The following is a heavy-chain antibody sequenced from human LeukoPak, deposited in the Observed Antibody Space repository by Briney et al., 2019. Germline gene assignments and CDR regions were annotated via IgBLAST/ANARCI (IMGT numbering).Heavy chain of an antibody. D-gene: IGHD1-26*01. CDR3: ARHGWELLSKAFAI. CDR1: GFLFNNYW. Sequence: GGSLRLSCAASGFLFNNYWMSWVRQAPGKGLEWVGNIDERGSGKWYVDSVKGRFTMSRDNAKNSLYLQMNSLRAEDTAVYYCARHGWELLSKAFAIWGQGTMVTVSS. J-gene: IGHJ3*02. V-gene: IGHV3-7*01. CDR2: IDERGSGK.